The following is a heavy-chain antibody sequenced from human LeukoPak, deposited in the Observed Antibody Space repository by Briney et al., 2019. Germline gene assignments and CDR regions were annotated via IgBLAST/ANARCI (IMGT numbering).Heavy chain of an antibody. Sequence: SETLSLTCTVSGGSISSYYWSWIRQPPGKGLEWIGYIYYSGSTNHNPSLKSRVTISVDTSKNQFSLKLSSVTAADTAVYYCARRSGASGYNWFDPWGQGTLVTVSS. V-gene: IGHV4-59*08. J-gene: IGHJ5*02. CDR1: GGSISSYY. D-gene: IGHD3-10*01. CDR3: ARRSGASGYNWFDP. CDR2: IYYSGST.